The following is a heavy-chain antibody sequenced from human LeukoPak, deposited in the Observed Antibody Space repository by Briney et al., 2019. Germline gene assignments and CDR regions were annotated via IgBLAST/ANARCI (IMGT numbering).Heavy chain of an antibody. Sequence: GGSLRLSCAASGFSFSSYAIRWVRQAPGKGLEWVSAITGSGGSTYSADSVKGRFTISRDNSKNTLYLQMNSLRGEDTAVYYCAKDLGGATNYWGQGTLVTVSS. V-gene: IGHV3-23*01. J-gene: IGHJ4*02. CDR2: ITGSGGST. CDR3: AKDLGGATNY. D-gene: IGHD1-26*01. CDR1: GFSFSSYA.